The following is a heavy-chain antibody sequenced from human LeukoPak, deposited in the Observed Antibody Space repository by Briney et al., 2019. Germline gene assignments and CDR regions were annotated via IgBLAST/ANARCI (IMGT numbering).Heavy chain of an antibody. J-gene: IGHJ6*03. CDR1: GYTFTSYG. V-gene: IGHV1-18*01. Sequence: ASVKVSCKASGYTFTSYGISWVRQAPGQGLERMGWISAYNGNTNYAQKLQGRVTMTTDTSTSTAYMELRSLRSDDTAVYYCARVLYSPLYYYYYMDVWGKGTTVTVSS. CDR3: ARVLYSPLYYYYYMDV. CDR2: ISAYNGNT. D-gene: IGHD2-21*01.